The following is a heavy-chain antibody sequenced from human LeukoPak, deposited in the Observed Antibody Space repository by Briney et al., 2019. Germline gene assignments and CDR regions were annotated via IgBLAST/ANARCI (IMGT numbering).Heavy chain of an antibody. CDR2: MNSDGTTT. J-gene: IGHJ5*02. CDR1: GFSSSDYW. CDR3: ARGRGPYGWFDP. Sequence: GGSLRLSCAASGFSSSDYWMHWVRHAPGKGLVWVSGMNSDGTTTNYAASVKGRFTISRDNAKNTLYLQMNSLRAEDTAVYYCARGRGPYGWFDPWGQGTLVTVSS. V-gene: IGHV3-74*01. D-gene: IGHD3-10*01.